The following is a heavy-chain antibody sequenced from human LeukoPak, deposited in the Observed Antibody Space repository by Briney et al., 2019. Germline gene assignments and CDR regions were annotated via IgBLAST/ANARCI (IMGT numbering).Heavy chain of an antibody. CDR1: GGTFSSYA. J-gene: IGHJ1*01. CDR3: ARAHYDYVWGSQIPSAEYFQH. V-gene: IGHV1-69*13. Sequence: SVKVSCKASGGTFSSYAISWVRQAPGQGLEWMGGIIPIFGTANYAQKFQGRVTITADESTSTAYMELSSLRSEDTAVYYCARAHYDYVWGSQIPSAEYFQHWGQGTLVTVSS. D-gene: IGHD3-16*01. CDR2: IIPIFGTA.